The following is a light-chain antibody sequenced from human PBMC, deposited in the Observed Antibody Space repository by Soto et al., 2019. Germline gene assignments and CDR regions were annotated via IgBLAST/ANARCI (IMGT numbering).Light chain of an antibody. CDR3: SSYAGSNNWV. CDR2: EVT. Sequence: QSALTQPPSASGSPGQSVTISCTGTSIDVGDYNYVSWYQQHPGKAPKLMIYEVTKRPSGVPDRFSGSKSGNTASLTVSGLQAEDEADYYCSSYAGSNNWVFGGGTKLTVL. J-gene: IGLJ3*02. V-gene: IGLV2-8*01. CDR1: SIDVGDYNY.